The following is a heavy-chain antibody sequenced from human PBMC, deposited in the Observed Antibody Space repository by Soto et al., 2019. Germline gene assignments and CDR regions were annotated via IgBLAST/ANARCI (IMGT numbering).Heavy chain of an antibody. Sequence: GGSPILSCAASGVTFSTYCMGCVRQAPGKGLEWVSGISGSGGSSGSGGNTYYADSVKGRFTISRDNSKNTLYLQMNSLRAEDTAVYYCAKGYCSSTSCPFDYWGQGTLVTVSS. CDR3: AKGYCSSTSCPFDY. V-gene: IGHV3-23*01. D-gene: IGHD2-2*01. CDR1: GVTFSTYC. J-gene: IGHJ4*02. CDR2: ISGSGGSSGSGGNT.